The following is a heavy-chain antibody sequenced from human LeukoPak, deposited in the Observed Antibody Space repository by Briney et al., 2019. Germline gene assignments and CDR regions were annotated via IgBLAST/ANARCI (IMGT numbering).Heavy chain of an antibody. D-gene: IGHD6-19*01. Sequence: SETLSLTCTVSGGSISSYYWSWIRQPPGKGLEWIGYIYYSGSTNYNPSLKSRVTISVDTSKNQFSLKLSSVTAADTAVYYCARRARLRSGCDFDYWGQATPVTVSS. CDR1: GGSISSYY. CDR2: IYYSGST. CDR3: ARRARLRSGCDFDY. J-gene: IGHJ4*02. V-gene: IGHV4-59*08.